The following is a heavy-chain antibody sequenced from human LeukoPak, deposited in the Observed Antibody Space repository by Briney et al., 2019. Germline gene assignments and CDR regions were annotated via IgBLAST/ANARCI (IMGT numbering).Heavy chain of an antibody. CDR2: ISTSGGST. D-gene: IGHD3-3*01. CDR1: GFTFSSYA. Sequence: PGGSLRLSCAASGFTFSSYAMTWVRQAPGKGLEWVSAISTSGGSTYYADSVKSRFTISRDNSKNTLYLQMNSLRAEDTAVYYCAKDLRFFNVWGKGTTVTVFS. CDR3: AKDLRFFNV. J-gene: IGHJ6*04. V-gene: IGHV3-23*01.